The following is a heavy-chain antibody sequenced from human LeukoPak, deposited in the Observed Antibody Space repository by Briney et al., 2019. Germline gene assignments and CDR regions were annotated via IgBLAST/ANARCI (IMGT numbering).Heavy chain of an antibody. V-gene: IGHV1-69*05. J-gene: IGHJ4*02. CDR3: AREISGYFDY. D-gene: IGHD3-10*01. Sequence: VASVKVSCKASGGTFSSYAISWVRQAPGQGLEWMGGIIPIFGTANYAQKFQGRVTITTDESTSTAYMELSSLRSEDTAVYYCAREISGYFDYWGQGTLVTVSS. CDR1: GGTFSSYA. CDR2: IIPIFGTA.